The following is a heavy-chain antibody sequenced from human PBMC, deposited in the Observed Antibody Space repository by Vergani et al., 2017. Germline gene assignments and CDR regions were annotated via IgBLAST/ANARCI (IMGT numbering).Heavy chain of an antibody. CDR1: GFTFSSYG. CDR3: AGDDYGDYVFKSGPYNWFDP. V-gene: IGHV3-30*03. Sequence: QVQLVESGGGVVQPGRSLRLSCAASGFTFSSYGMHWVRQAPGKGLEWVAVISYDGSNKYYADSVKGRFTISRDNSKNTLYLQMNSLRAEDTAVYYCAGDDYGDYVFKSGPYNWFDPWGQGTLVTVSS. D-gene: IGHD4-17*01. CDR2: ISYDGSNK. J-gene: IGHJ5*02.